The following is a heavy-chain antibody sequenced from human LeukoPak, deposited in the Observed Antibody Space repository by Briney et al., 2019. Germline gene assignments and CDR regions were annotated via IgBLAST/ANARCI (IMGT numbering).Heavy chain of an antibody. V-gene: IGHV4-38-2*02. D-gene: IGHD2-8*01. CDR2: IYHSGST. J-gene: IGHJ5*02. Sequence: SETLFLTCTVSGYSISSGYYWGWIRQPPGKGLEWIGSIYHSGSTYYNPSLKSRVTISVDTSKNQFSLKLSSVTAADTAVYYCARDLSMADLGWFDPWGQGTLVTVSS. CDR3: ARDLSMADLGWFDP. CDR1: GYSISSGYY.